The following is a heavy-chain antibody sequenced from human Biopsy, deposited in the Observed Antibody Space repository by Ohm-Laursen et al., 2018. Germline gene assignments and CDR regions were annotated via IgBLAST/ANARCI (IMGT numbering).Heavy chain of an antibody. D-gene: IGHD3-16*01. Sequence: SLRLSCAASEFIFSRFWMYWVRQAPGKGLVWVSRINSDGSSTNYADAVKGRFTISRDNAKNTVFLQMNSLRAEDTAVYYCTRAEAGLGSLLYFDYWGQGTRVTVSS. CDR3: TRAEAGLGSLLYFDY. J-gene: IGHJ4*02. V-gene: IGHV3-74*01. CDR1: EFIFSRFW. CDR2: INSDGSST.